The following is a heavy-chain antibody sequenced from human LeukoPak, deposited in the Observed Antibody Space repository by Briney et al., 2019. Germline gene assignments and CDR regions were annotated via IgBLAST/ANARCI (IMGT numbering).Heavy chain of an antibody. D-gene: IGHD6-19*01. CDR2: ISWNSGSI. J-gene: IGHJ3*02. V-gene: IGHV3-9*01. CDR1: GFTFDDYS. Sequence: ARSLSLSCAASGFTFDDYSMHWIWQAPGKGLEWVPGISWNSGSIGYAHSVKGRFTISRDNAKNSLYLQMNSLRAEDTALYYCAKDMGQWLVYDAFDTWGQGTMVTVSS. CDR3: AKDMGQWLVYDAFDT.